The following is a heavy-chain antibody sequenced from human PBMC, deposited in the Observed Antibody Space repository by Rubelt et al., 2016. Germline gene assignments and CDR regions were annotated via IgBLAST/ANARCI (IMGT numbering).Heavy chain of an antibody. J-gene: IGHJ4*02. V-gene: IGHV3-7*04. CDR3: ARENYFDY. Sequence: NIKQDGSEKSYVDSVKGRFTISRENAKNSLYLQMNRLRVEDTAMYYCARENYFDYWGQGILVSVSS. CDR2: IKQDGSEK.